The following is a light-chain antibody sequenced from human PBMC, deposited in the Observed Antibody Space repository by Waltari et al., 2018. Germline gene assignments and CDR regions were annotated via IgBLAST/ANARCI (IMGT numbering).Light chain of an antibody. CDR3: FSYTGDTTLYV. CDR2: EGN. J-gene: IGLJ1*01. Sequence: QSALTQPASVSGSPGQSITIPCPGTSNYFGNYTLLPWYQQYPGKVPQLIIYEGNKRPSGVSHRFSGSKSRNTASLTISGLQAEDEADYYCFSYTGDTTLYVFGTGTKVTVL. V-gene: IGLV2-23*01. CDR1: SNYFGNYTL.